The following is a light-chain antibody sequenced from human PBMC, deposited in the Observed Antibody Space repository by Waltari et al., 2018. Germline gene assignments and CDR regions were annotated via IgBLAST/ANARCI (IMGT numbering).Light chain of an antibody. CDR3: QQYNSAPWT. CDR2: KAS. J-gene: IGKJ1*01. V-gene: IGKV1-12*01. Sequence: DIQMTQSPSSLFASVGDRVTITCRASQGISSWLAWYQQKPGKAPKLLIYKASSLQSGVPSMCSGSGSGTDFTLTIRSLHPEDFATYSCQQYNSAPWTFGQGAKVEIK. CDR1: QGISSW.